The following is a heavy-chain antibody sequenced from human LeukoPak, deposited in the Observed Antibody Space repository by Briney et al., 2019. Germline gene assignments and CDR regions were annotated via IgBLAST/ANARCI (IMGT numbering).Heavy chain of an antibody. CDR3: ARAAGPTYYFDY. Sequence: GGSLRLSCAASGFTFSSYTMNWVRQAPGKGLEWVSSISSSSSYIYYADSVKSRFTISRDNAKNSLYLQMNSLRAEDTAVYYCARAAGPTYYFDYWGQGTLVTVSS. D-gene: IGHD6-13*01. V-gene: IGHV3-21*01. J-gene: IGHJ4*02. CDR1: GFTFSSYT. CDR2: ISSSSSYI.